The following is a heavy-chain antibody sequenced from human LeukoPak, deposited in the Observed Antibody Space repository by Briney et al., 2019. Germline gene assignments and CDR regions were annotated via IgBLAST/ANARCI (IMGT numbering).Heavy chain of an antibody. J-gene: IGHJ3*02. Sequence: PSETLSLTCIASGGSISSSSYYWGWTRQPPGKGLEWIGSISYSGGTAYNPSLRSRVTISVDTSKNQFSLKVNSVTAADTAVYYCAREVEYYDSSGYRPHAFDIWGQGTLVTVSS. D-gene: IGHD3-22*01. CDR3: AREVEYYDSSGYRPHAFDI. V-gene: IGHV4-39*02. CDR2: ISYSGGT. CDR1: GGSISSSSYY.